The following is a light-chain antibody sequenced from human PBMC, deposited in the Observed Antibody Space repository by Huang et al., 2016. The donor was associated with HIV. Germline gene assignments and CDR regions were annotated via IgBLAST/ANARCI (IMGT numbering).Light chain of an antibody. CDR3: QQYQSVPWT. J-gene: IGKJ1*01. V-gene: IGKV1-NL1*01. CDR2: ATS. CDR1: QGISES. Sequence: DIQMTQSPSSLSASVGDRVTIICRASQGISESLAWYQQKPEKAPKLLLYATSKLESGVPSRFGGSGSGTHYTLTISTLQPEDLATYYCQQYQSVPWTFGQGTKVAI.